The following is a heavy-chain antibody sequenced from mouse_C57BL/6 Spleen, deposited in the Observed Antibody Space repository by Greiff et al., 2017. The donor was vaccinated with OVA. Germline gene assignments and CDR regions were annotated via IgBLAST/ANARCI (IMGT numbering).Heavy chain of an antibody. CDR2: INYDGSST. CDR1: GFTFSDYY. Sequence: EVMLVESEGGLVQPGSSMKLSCTASGFTFSDYYMAWVRQVPEKGLEWVANINYDGSSTYYLDSLKSRFIISRDNAKNILYLQMSSLKSEDTATYYCAREMLGSFAYWGQGTLVTVSA. J-gene: IGHJ3*01. V-gene: IGHV5-16*01. D-gene: IGHD4-1*01. CDR3: AREMLGSFAY.